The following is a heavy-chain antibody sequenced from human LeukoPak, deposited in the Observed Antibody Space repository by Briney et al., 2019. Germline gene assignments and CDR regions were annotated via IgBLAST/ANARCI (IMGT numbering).Heavy chain of an antibody. CDR3: ARRTTGTTGTYYFDY. CDR2: INPNSGGT. V-gene: IGHV1-2*02. J-gene: IGHJ4*02. CDR1: GYTFTGYY. Sequence: ASVKASCKASGYTFTGYYMHWVRQAPGQGLEWMGWINPNSGGTNYAQKFQGRVTMTRDTSISTAYMELSRLRSDDTAVYYCARRTTGTTGTYYFDYWGQGTLVTVSS. D-gene: IGHD1-1*01.